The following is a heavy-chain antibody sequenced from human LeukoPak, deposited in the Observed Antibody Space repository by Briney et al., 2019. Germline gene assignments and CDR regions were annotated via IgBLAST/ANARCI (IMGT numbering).Heavy chain of an antibody. D-gene: IGHD3-10*01. CDR2: INPSGGST. CDR1: GGTFSSNA. V-gene: IGHV1-46*01. Sequence: GASVKVSCKASGGTFSSNAISWVRQAPRQGLEWMGIINPSGGSTSYAQKFQGRVTITRDTSTSTVYMELSSLRSEDTAVYYCARGRARGADDAFDIWGQGTMVTVSS. J-gene: IGHJ3*02. CDR3: ARGRARGADDAFDI.